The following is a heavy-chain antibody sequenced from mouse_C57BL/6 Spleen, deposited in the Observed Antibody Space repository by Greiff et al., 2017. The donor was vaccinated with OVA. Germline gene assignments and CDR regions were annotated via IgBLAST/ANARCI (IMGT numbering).Heavy chain of an antibody. J-gene: IGHJ1*03. V-gene: IGHV1-61*01. D-gene: IGHD2-1*01. CDR1: GYTFTSYW. CDR3: ARYNGNQWYFEV. CDR2: IYPSDSET. Sequence: VQLLQPGAELVRPGSSVKLSCKASGYTFTSYWMDWVKQRPGQGLEWIGNIYPSDSETHYNQKFKDKSTLTVDKSSSTAYMQLSRLTSEDSAVYYCARYNGNQWYFEVWGTGTTVTVSS.